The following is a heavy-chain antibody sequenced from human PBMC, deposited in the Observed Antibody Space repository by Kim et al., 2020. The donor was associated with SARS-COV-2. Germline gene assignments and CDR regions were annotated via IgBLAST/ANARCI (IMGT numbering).Heavy chain of an antibody. V-gene: IGHV3-30*18. J-gene: IGHJ4*02. CDR2: ISYDGSNK. CDR1: GFTFSSYG. CDR3: AKLPILDDYNFSDPSFDY. Sequence: GGSLRLSCAASGFTFSSYGMHWVRQAPGKGLEWVAVISYDGSNKYYADSVKGRFTISRDNSKNTLYLQMNSLRAEDTAVYYCAKLPILDDYNFSDPSFDYWGQGTLVTVSS. D-gene: IGHD4-4*01.